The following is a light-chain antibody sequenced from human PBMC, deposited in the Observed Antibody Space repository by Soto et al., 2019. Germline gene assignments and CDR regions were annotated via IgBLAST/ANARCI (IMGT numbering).Light chain of an antibody. CDR2: DVS. CDR3: SSYTSSSTLLDV. J-gene: IGLJ1*01. V-gene: IGLV2-14*01. CDR1: SSDVGGYNY. Sequence: QSVLTQPASVSGSPGQSITISCTGTSSDVGGYNYVSWHQQHPGKAPKLMIYDVSNRPSGVSNRFSGSKSGNTASLTISGLQAEDEADYYCSSYTSSSTLLDVFGTGTKLTVL.